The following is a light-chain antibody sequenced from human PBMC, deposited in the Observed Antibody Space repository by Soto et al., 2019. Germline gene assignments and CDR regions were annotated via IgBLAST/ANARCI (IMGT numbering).Light chain of an antibody. J-gene: IGKJ2*01. Sequence: EIVLTQSPGTLSLSPGERATLCCRASQTVSSNYLAWYQQKPGQAPRLLIYGASSRATGIPDRFSGSGSGTDFTLTISRLEPEDFAVYYCQQYGSSPYTFGQGTNLEIK. CDR2: GAS. CDR1: QTVSSNY. CDR3: QQYGSSPYT. V-gene: IGKV3-20*01.